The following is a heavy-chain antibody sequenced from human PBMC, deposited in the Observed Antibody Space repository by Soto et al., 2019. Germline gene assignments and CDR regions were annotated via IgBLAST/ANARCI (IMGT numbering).Heavy chain of an antibody. CDR1: GFTFSSYW. CDR3: ARSRSPSYGMDV. Sequence: GGSLRLSCAASGFTFSSYWVSWVRQAPGKGLEWVANIKQDGSEKYYVDSVKGRFTISRDNAKNSLYLQMNSLTAEDTAVYYCARSRSPSYGMDVWVKGTTVAV. V-gene: IGHV3-7*03. CDR2: IKQDGSEK. J-gene: IGHJ6*04. D-gene: IGHD2-15*01.